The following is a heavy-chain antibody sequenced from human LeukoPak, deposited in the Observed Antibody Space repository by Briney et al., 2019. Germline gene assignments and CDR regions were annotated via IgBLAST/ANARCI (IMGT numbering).Heavy chain of an antibody. CDR1: GGSISSSSYY. J-gene: IGHJ4*02. D-gene: IGHD4-11*01. V-gene: IGHV4-39*07. CDR2: IYYSGST. Sequence: SETLSLTCTVSGGSISSSSYYWGWIRRPPGTGLEWIGSIYYSGSTHYNPSLKSRVTLSVDTSKNQFSLKLRSVTAADTAVYYCASLPSNTVTHDYWGQGTLVTVSS. CDR3: ASLPSNTVTHDY.